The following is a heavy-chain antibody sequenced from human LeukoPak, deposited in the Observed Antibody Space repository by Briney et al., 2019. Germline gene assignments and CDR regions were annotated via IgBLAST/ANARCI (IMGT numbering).Heavy chain of an antibody. V-gene: IGHV3-30*04. Sequence: GGSLRLSCTASGYTFSSYAMQWVRQAPGKGLEWVAVISHDGKDKFYADSVKGRFTISRDNAKNTLYLQMNGLRVEDTAVYYCVVWGEDRSGHRFDFWGQGTLVTVSS. J-gene: IGHJ4*02. CDR3: VVWGEDRSGHRFDF. CDR2: ISHDGKDK. CDR1: GYTFSSYA. D-gene: IGHD3-22*01.